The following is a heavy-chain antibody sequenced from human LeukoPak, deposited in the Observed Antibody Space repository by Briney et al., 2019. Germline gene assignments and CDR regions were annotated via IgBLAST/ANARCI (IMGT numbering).Heavy chain of an antibody. CDR2: IIPIFGTA. CDR3: AREVGGPAAIPRDYYYYYMDV. D-gene: IGHD2-2*02. V-gene: IGHV1-69*13. CDR1: GGTFSSYA. J-gene: IGHJ6*03. Sequence: SVKVSCKASGGTFSSYAISWVRQAPGQGLEWMGGIIPIFGTANYAQKFQGRVTVTADESTSTAYMELSRLRSEGTAVYYCAREVGGPAAIPRDYYYYYMDVWGKGTTVTVSS.